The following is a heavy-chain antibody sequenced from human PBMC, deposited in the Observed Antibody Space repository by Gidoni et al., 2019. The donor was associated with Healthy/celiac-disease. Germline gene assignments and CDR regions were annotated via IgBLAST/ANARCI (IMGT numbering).Heavy chain of an antibody. Sequence: EVQLVQPGGGLGKPGGSLTLSCAASGSTSRNAWIIWVRQAPGNGRELVGRSKSKTDGVTTVYAAPVKGRLTISRDDSKNTLYLQMNSLKTEDTAVYYCTTEFGELHPYYFDYWGQGTLVTVSS. J-gene: IGHJ4*02. D-gene: IGHD3-10*01. CDR2: SKSKTDGVTT. CDR3: TTEFGELHPYYFDY. CDR1: GSTSRNAW. V-gene: IGHV3-15*01.